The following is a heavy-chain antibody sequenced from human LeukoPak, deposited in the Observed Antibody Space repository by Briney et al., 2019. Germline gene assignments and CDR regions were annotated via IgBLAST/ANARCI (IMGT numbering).Heavy chain of an antibody. CDR2: IYYSGNT. CDR1: GGSISSSSYY. J-gene: IGHJ4*02. V-gene: IGHV4-39*01. CDR3: ARHSNGYFDY. Sequence: SETLSLTCTVSGGSISSSSYYWGWIRQPPGKGLEWIGSIYYSGNTYFNPSLKCRVTISVDTSKNQFALKLSSVTAADTAFYCCARHSNGYFDYWGQGTLVTVSS. D-gene: IGHD3-22*01.